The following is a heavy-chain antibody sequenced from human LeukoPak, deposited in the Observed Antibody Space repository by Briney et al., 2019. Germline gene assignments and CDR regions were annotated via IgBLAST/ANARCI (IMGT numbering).Heavy chain of an antibody. CDR1: GDSLGNYY. CDR2: IHYGGST. CDR3: ARGINVGATSR. D-gene: IGHD1-26*01. Sequence: SETLSLTCTVSGDSLGNYYWSWVRQSPGKGLEWIGCIHYGGSTKYNPSFKGRASISVDTSRNQFSLEVTSVTAADTAVYFCARGINVGATSRWGQGTLVTVSS. J-gene: IGHJ4*02. V-gene: IGHV4-59*01.